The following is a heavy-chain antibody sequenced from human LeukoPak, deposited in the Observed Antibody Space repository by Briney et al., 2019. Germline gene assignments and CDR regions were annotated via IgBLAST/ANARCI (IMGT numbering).Heavy chain of an antibody. V-gene: IGHV4-34*01. CDR1: GEPFSGYY. CDR2: IDHSGSV. J-gene: IGHJ4*02. D-gene: IGHD6-6*01. CDR3: ARGHSTSGFDY. Sequence: PSETLSLTCAVYGEPFSGYYCTWIRQPPGKGLEWIGQIDHSGSVNYNPSLESRVSISVDKPKKQFSLKVNSVTAADTAVYFCARGHSTSGFDYWGQGARVSVSS.